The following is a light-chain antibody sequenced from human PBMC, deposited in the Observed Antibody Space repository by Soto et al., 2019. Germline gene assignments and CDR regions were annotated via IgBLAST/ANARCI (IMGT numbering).Light chain of an antibody. V-gene: IGLV2-14*01. J-gene: IGLJ1*01. CDR3: SSYTSSSTPSYF. CDR1: SSDVGGYNY. CDR2: EVS. Sequence: QSVLTQPASVSGSPGQSITISCTGTSSDVGGYNYVSWYQQHPGKAPKLMIYEVSNRPSGVSNRFSGSKSGNTASLTISGLQAEDEADYYCSSYTSSSTPSYFFGTGTKLTVL.